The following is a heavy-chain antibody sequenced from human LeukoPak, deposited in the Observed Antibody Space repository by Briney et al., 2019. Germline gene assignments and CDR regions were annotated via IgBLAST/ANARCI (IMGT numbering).Heavy chain of an antibody. CDR2: IIPIFGTA. CDR1: GYTFTGYY. J-gene: IGHJ6*02. CDR3: ARGYNWSYGNYYYYGMDV. V-gene: IGHV1-69*13. D-gene: IGHD1-7*01. Sequence: SVKVSCKASGYTFTGYYMHWVRQAPGQGLEWMGGIIPIFGTANYAQKFQGRVTITADESTSTAYMELSSLRSEDTAVYYCARGYNWSYGNYYYYGMDVWGQGTTVTVSS.